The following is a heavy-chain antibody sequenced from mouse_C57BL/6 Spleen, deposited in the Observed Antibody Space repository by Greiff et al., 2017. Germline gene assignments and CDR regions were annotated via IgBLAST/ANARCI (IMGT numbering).Heavy chain of an antibody. CDR3: DGYSDYAMDY. V-gene: IGHV14-3*01. Sequence: EVQLQQSVAELVRPGASVKLSCTASGFNIKNTYMHWVKQRPEQGLEWIGRIDPANGNPKYAPEFQGKAPITADTYSNTAYLQLSSLTTEDTAIYYCDGYSDYAMDYWGQGTSVTVAS. D-gene: IGHD2-3*01. CDR1: GFNIKNTY. J-gene: IGHJ4*01. CDR2: IDPANGNP.